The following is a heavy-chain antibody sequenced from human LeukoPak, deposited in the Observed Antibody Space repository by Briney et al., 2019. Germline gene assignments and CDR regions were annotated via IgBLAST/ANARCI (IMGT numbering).Heavy chain of an antibody. D-gene: IGHD2-15*01. CDR3: ARDRYCSGGSCYSFLFDY. V-gene: IGHV1-18*01. CDR2: ISAYNGNT. CDR1: GYTFTSYG. J-gene: IGHJ4*02. Sequence: ASVKVSCKASGYTFTSYGISWVRQAPGQGLEWMGWISAYNGNTNYAQKLQGRVTMITDTSTSTAYMELRSLRSDDTAVYYCARDRYCSGGSCYSFLFDYWGQGTLVTVSS.